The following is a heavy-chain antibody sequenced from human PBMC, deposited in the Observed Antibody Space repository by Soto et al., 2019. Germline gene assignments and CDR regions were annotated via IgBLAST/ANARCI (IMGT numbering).Heavy chain of an antibody. Sequence: LSLTCAVWGGSFSGYYCSWIRQPPGKGLEWIGEINHSGSTNYNPSLKSRVTISVDTSKNQFSLKLSSVTATDTAVYYCARAGVRIVGATIYYYYGMDVWGQGTTVTVSS. CDR1: GGSFSGYY. V-gene: IGHV4-34*01. J-gene: IGHJ6*02. CDR3: ARAGVRIVGATIYYYYGMDV. CDR2: INHSGST. D-gene: IGHD1-26*01.